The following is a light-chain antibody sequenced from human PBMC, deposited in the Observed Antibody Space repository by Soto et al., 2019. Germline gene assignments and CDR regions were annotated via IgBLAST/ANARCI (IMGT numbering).Light chain of an antibody. CDR2: DVS. Sequence: DIQMTQSPSSLSASVGDRVTITCRASQRVSGFLNWYQQKPGEAPKLLIFDVSVLESGVPSRFSGSGSGTDFTLTISSLQPEDFATYYCQQANSFPLTFGGGTKVDIK. J-gene: IGKJ4*01. V-gene: IGKV1-12*01. CDR3: QQANSFPLT. CDR1: QRVSGF.